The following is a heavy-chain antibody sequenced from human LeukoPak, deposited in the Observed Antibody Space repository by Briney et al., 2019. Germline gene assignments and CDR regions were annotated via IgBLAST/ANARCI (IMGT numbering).Heavy chain of an antibody. D-gene: IGHD3-10*01. V-gene: IGHV4-59*08. CDR3: ARVTMVRGVSYNWFDP. Sequence: SETLSLTCTVSGGSISSHYWSWIRQPPGKGLEWIGYIYYSGSTNYNPSLKSRVTISVDTSKNQFSLKLSSVTAADTAVYYCARVTMVRGVSYNWFDPWGQGTLVTVSS. CDR1: GGSISSHY. CDR2: IYYSGST. J-gene: IGHJ5*02.